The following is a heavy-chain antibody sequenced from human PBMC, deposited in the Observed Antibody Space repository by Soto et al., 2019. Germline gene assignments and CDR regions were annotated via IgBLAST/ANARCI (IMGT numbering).Heavy chain of an antibody. V-gene: IGHV4-31*03. J-gene: IGHJ2*01. Sequence: SETLSLTCTVSGGSISSGGYYWSWIRQHPGKGLEWIGYIYYSGSTYYNPSLKSRVTISVDTSKNQFSLKLISVTAADTAVYYCARDVDYGDSVWYFDLWGRGTLVTVSS. CDR1: GGSISSGGYY. CDR3: ARDVDYGDSVWYFDL. CDR2: IYYSGST. D-gene: IGHD4-17*01.